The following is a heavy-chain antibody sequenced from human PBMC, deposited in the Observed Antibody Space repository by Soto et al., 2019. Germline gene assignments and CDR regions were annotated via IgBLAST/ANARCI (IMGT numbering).Heavy chain of an antibody. CDR2: IIPIFGTA. V-gene: IGHV1-69*13. D-gene: IGHD2-15*01. CDR3: AGTRCVECIVVVVAATSYYYYYGMDV. CDR1: GGTFSSYA. J-gene: IGHJ6*02. Sequence: GASVKVSCKASGGTFSSYAISWVRQAPGQGLEWMGGIIPIFGTANYAQKFQGRVTITADESTSTAYMELSSLRSEDTAVYYCAGTRCVECIVVVVAATSYYYYYGMDVWGQGTTVTVSS.